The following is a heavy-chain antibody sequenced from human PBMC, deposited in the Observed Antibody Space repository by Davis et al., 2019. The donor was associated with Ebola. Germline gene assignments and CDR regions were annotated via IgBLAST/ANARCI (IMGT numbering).Heavy chain of an antibody. V-gene: IGHV3-73*01. Sequence: GGSLRPSCAASGFTSSGSAMHWVRQAPGTGLEWVGRIRSKANNYATAYAASVKGRFTISRDDSKNTAYLQMNSLKTEDTSVYYCNYGDPRKLDYWGQGTLVTVSS. CDR3: NYGDPRKLDY. CDR1: GFTSSGSA. CDR2: IRSKANNYAT. J-gene: IGHJ4*02. D-gene: IGHD4-17*01.